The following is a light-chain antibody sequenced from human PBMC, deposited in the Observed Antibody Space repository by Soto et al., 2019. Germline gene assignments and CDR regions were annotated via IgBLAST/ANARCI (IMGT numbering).Light chain of an antibody. J-gene: IGKJ4*01. CDR1: RSVSSY. CDR2: DAS. CDR3: QQRSNWLT. Sequence: EIVLTQSPATLSLSPGERATLSCRASRSVSSYLAWYQQRPGQAPRLLIYDASNGATGIPARFSGSGSGTDFILTINSLEPEDFAVYYCQQRSNWLTFGGGTKVEIK. V-gene: IGKV3-11*01.